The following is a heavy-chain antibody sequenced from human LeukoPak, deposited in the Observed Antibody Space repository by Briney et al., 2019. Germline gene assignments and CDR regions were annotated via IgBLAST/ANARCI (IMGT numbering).Heavy chain of an antibody. CDR1: GFTFSSFR. V-gene: IGHV3-21*01. J-gene: IGHJ2*01. D-gene: IGHD3-10*01. CDR2: IDSSSSQI. Sequence: GGSLRLSCVGSGFTFSSFRMNWVRQTPGKGLEWVSWIDSSSSQIDYEDSLQGRFTISRDNAKNSLYLQMNNLRVDDTAVYYXXXXXXXXXXXXLLINNYWYFDLWGRGTLVTVSS. CDR3: XXXXXXXXXXXLLINNYWYFDL.